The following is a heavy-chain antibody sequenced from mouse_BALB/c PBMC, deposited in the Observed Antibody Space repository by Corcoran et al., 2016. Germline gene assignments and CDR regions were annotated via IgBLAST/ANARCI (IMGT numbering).Heavy chain of an antibody. J-gene: IGHJ4*01. CDR2: INTYTGEP. CDR3: ARAPLHYYAMDY. D-gene: IGHD6-1*01. V-gene: IGHV9-3-1*01. CDR1: GYTFTNYG. Sequence: QIQLVQSGPELKKPGETVKISCKASGYTFTNYGMNWVKQAQGKGLKWMGWINTYTGEPTYADDFKGRFAFSLEISASTAYLQINNLKNEDTATYFCARAPLHYYAMDYWGQGTSVTVSS.